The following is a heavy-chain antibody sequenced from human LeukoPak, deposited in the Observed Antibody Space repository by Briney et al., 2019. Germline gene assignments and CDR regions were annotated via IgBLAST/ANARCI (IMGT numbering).Heavy chain of an antibody. J-gene: IGHJ4*02. CDR3: AKNGELYSDHXFDS. D-gene: IGHD5-12*01. V-gene: IGHV3-30*18. CDR1: GFTFRSYG. CDR2: ISYNGDNV. Sequence: GGSLRLSCLASGFTFRSYGMHWVRQAPGQGLEWVSFISYNGDNVYYADSVKGRFTVSRDNSRDTLSLEMDSLRTDDTAVYYCAKNGELYSDHXFDSWGPGSLVIVSS.